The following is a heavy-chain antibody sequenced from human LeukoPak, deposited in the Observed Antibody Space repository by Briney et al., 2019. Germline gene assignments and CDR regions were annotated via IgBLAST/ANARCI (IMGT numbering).Heavy chain of an antibody. CDR1: RGTFGSYA. Sequence: SVKVSCKASRGTFGSYAISWVRQAAGQGLEWMGGIIPIFGTANYAQKFQGRVTITADESTSTAYMELSSLRSEGTAVYYWARAPLRGNNWFDPWGQGTLVTVSS. D-gene: IGHD3-10*01. CDR2: IIPIFGTA. CDR3: ARAPLRGNNWFDP. J-gene: IGHJ5*02. V-gene: IGHV1-69*13.